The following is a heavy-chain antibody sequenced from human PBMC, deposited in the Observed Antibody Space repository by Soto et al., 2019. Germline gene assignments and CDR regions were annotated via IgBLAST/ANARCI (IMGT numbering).Heavy chain of an antibody. Sequence: EVQLLESGGGLVQPGGSLRLSCAASGFTFSNYAMRWVRQAPGKGLECVSAISGSGGSTYYADSVKGRFTVSRDNSKNTLYLQMNSLRAEDTAVYYCAKTVAGYYYNSMDVWGQGATVTVSS. CDR3: AKTVAGYYYNSMDV. CDR1: GFTFSNYA. CDR2: ISGSGGST. V-gene: IGHV3-23*01. D-gene: IGHD6-19*01. J-gene: IGHJ6*02.